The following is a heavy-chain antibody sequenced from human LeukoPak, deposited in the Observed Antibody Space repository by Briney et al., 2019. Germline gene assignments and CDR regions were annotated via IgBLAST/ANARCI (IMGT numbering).Heavy chain of an antibody. D-gene: IGHD2-21*02. Sequence: GESLKISCKGSGYSFTNYWISWVRQMPGKGLEWMGRIDPSDSYTKYSPSFEGHVTISVDKSISTAFLQWNSLKASDSAMYYCATGASKVTADFANYWGQGTQVAVSS. CDR3: ATGASKVTADFANY. V-gene: IGHV5-10-1*01. J-gene: IGHJ4*02. CDR2: IDPSDSYT. CDR1: GYSFTNYW.